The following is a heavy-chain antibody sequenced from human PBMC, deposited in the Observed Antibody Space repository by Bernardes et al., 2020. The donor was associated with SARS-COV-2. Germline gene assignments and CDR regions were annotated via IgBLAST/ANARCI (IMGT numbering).Heavy chain of an antibody. J-gene: IGHJ4*02. V-gene: IGHV3-48*03. CDR3: ARDPSLGANFLDY. CDR1: GFTFSSYE. CDR2: ISSSGSTI. D-gene: IGHD1-26*01. Sequence: GGSLRLSCAASGFTFSSYEMNWVRQAPGKGLEWVSYISSSGSTIYYADSVKGRFTISRDNAKNSLYLQMNSLRAEDTAVYYCARDPSLGANFLDYWSQGTLVTVSS.